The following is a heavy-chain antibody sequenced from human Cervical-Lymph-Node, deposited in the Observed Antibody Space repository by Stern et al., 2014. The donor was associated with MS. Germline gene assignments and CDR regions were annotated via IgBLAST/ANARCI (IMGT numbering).Heavy chain of an antibody. CDR3: TKAWGH. CDR2: MNPDCGDT. V-gene: IGHV1-8*01. Sequence: VQSGAEVRKPVASVRLSCKASGYLFTSDDINWVRQASVQGLELMGWMNPDCGDTGFEQKFRGRVTMTRDISTSTAYMELSSLTXEXSAXYXXTKAWGHWXRGTQVTVSS. D-gene: IGHD7-27*01. J-gene: IGHJ4*03. CDR1: GYLFTSDD.